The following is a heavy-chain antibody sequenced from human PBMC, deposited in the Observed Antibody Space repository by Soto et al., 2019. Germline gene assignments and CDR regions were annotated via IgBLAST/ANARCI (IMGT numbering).Heavy chain of an antibody. CDR2: ISAYNGNT. J-gene: IGHJ6*02. D-gene: IGHD3-3*01. Sequence: ASVKVSCKASGYTFTSYGISWVRQAPGQGLEWMGWISAYNGNTNYAQKLQGRVTMTTDTSTSTAYMELRSLRSGDTAVYYCARDDDFWSGYGMDVWGQGTTVTVSS. V-gene: IGHV1-18*01. CDR3: ARDDDFWSGYGMDV. CDR1: GYTFTSYG.